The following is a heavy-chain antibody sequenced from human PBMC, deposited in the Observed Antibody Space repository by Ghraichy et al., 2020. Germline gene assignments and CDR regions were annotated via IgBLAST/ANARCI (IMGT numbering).Heavy chain of an antibody. V-gene: IGHV4-59*01. Sequence: SETLSLTCTVSGGSISCYYWSWIRQPPGKGLEWIGYIYYSGSTNYNPSLKSRVTISVDTSKNQFSLKLSSVTAADTAVYYCARGGQWLDVFDYWGQGTLVTVSS. J-gene: IGHJ4*02. CDR3: ARGGQWLDVFDY. CDR1: GGSISCYY. CDR2: IYYSGST. D-gene: IGHD6-19*01.